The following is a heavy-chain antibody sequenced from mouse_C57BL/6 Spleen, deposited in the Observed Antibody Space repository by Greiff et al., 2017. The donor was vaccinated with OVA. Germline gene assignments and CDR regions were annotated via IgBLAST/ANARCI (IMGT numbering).Heavy chain of an antibody. CDR3: ARQEGSLITTVVEEFDYYAMDY. J-gene: IGHJ4*01. CDR2: ISSGGSYT. Sequence: VKLVESGGDLVKPGGSLKLSCAASGFTFSSYGMSWVRQTPDKRLEWVATISSGGSYTYYPDSVKGRFTISRDNAKNTLYLQMSSLKSEDTAMYYCARQEGSLITTVVEEFDYYAMDYWGQGTLVTVSA. D-gene: IGHD1-1*01. CDR1: GFTFSSYG. V-gene: IGHV5-6*01.